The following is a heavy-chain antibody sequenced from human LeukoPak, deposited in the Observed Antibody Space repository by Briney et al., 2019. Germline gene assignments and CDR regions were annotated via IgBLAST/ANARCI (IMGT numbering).Heavy chain of an antibody. CDR3: EGEVSSRENWFDA. V-gene: IGHV1-8*01. J-gene: IGHJ5*02. Sequence: ASVKVSCKASGYTFTSYGISWVRQATGQGLEWMGWMNPNSGNTGYAQKLQGRVTMTRDTSTSTAYMELRSLRAEDTAVCCGEGEVSSRENWFDAWGQGTL. CDR1: GYTFTSYG. D-gene: IGHD2-2*01. CDR2: MNPNSGNT.